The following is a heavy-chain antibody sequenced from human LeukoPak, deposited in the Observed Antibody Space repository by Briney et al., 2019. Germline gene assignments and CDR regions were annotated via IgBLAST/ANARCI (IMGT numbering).Heavy chain of an antibody. D-gene: IGHD2-8*02. V-gene: IGHV4-61*02. Sequence: SETLSLTCTVSGGSISSGSYYWSWIRQPAGKGLEWIGRIYTSGSTNYNPSLKSRGTISVDTFKNQFSLKLSSVTAADTAVYYCARGGVRTIDYWGQGTLVTVSS. J-gene: IGHJ4*02. CDR2: IYTSGST. CDR1: GGSISSGSYY. CDR3: ARGGVRTIDY.